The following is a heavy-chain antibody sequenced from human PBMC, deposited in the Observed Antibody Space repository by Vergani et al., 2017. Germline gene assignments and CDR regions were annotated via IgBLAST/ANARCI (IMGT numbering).Heavy chain of an antibody. CDR1: GGSISSGGYY. CDR2: ISYSGST. V-gene: IGHV4-31*03. Sequence: QVQLQESGPGLVKPSQTLSLTCTVSGGSISSGGYYWSWLRQHPGKGLEWIGYISYSGSTYYNPSLKSRVTISVDTSENQLSLMLSYVTAADTAVYYCARGEEYSSLADYWGQGTLVTVSS. D-gene: IGHD2-21*01. CDR3: ARGEEYSSLADY. J-gene: IGHJ4*02.